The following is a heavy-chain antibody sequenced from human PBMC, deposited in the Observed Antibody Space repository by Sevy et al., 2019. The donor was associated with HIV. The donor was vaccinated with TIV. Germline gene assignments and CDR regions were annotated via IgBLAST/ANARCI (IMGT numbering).Heavy chain of an antibody. CDR2: IMPVFGSA. V-gene: IGHV1-69*13. CDR1: GDTFSNYA. Sequence: ASVKVSCKASGDTFSNYAIAWVRQAPGQGLEWMGGIMPVFGSANCAQKFQDRVTITADVSTSTDYMELRSLTSEDTAVYYCARSNPDGYNYSYYYGMDVWGQGTTVTVSS. J-gene: IGHJ6*02. D-gene: IGHD5-12*01. CDR3: ARSNPDGYNYSYYYGMDV.